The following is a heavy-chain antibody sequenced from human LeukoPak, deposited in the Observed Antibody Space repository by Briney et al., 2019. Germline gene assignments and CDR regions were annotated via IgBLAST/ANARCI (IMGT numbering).Heavy chain of an antibody. CDR2: IRHDGGNI. J-gene: IGHJ4*02. Sequence: GGGVVQPGRSLRLSCVASGSFFSSYGMHWVRQAPGKGLEWVAFIRHDGGNIYYADSVKGRFTISRANSKNTLYLQMNSLRAEDTAVYYCARKYCTGPTCQASPIDYWGQGALVTVSS. V-gene: IGHV3-33*08. CDR3: ARKYCTGPTCQASPIDY. CDR1: GSFFSSYG. D-gene: IGHD2-8*02.